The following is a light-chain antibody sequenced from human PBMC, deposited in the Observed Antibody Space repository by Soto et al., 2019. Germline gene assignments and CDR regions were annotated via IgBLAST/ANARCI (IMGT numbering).Light chain of an antibody. CDR2: AAS. V-gene: IGKV1-39*01. Sequence: DIQVTQSPSSLSASVGDRVTITCRASQSITTFLNWYQQKPGNAPKLLIYAASSLQTGVPSRFSGSGSGTDFTLTISSLQREDFATYYCQQSYSTPYTFGQGTKVDIK. CDR3: QQSYSTPYT. J-gene: IGKJ2*01. CDR1: QSITTF.